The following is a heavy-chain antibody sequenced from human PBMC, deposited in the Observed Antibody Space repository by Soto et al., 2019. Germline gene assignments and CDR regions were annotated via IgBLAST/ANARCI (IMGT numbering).Heavy chain of an antibody. CDR1: GGTFSSYA. V-gene: IGHV1-69*12. Sequence: QVQLVQSGAEVKKPGSSVKVSCKASGGTFSSYAISWVRQAPGQGLEWMGGIIPIFRTANYAQKLQGRVTMTADETMCTAYMELSRLRSEDTVVYYYTREREIAMVISAADDAFDIWGQGTMVTVSS. D-gene: IGHD3-22*01. CDR3: TREREIAMVISAADDAFDI. J-gene: IGHJ3*02. CDR2: IIPIFRTA.